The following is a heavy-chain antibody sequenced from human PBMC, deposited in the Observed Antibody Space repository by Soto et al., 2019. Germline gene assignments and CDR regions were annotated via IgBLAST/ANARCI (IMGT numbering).Heavy chain of an antibody. CDR2: IYYSGST. D-gene: IGHD2-2*01. J-gene: IGHJ6*02. CDR1: GGSISSGGYY. Sequence: SETLSLTCTVSGGSISSGGYYWSWIRQHPGKGLEWIGYIYYSGSTYYNPSLKSRVTISVDTSKNQFSLKLSSVTAADTAVYYCARDHVASIVVVPAATYGMDVWGQGTTVTVSS. CDR3: ARDHVASIVVVPAATYGMDV. V-gene: IGHV4-31*03.